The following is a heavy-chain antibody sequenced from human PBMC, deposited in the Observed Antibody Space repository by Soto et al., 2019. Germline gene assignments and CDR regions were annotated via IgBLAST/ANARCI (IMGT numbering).Heavy chain of an antibody. CDR3: ARGQRFPAWSDP. Sequence: QVHLQESGPGLVKPSETLSLTCSVSGGTISGYYWTWIRQPAGKGLEWIGRIYSSGNTKYNPSLQSRSTLSLDTPNNQFPRSLPSLPPAAPAVYSGARGQRFPAWSDPWGQGTLATVPS. D-gene: IGHD3-3*01. CDR2: IYSSGNT. V-gene: IGHV4-4*07. CDR1: GGTISGYY. J-gene: IGHJ5*02.